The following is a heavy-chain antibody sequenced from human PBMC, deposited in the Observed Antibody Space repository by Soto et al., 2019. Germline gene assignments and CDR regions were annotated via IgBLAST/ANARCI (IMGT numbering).Heavy chain of an antibody. J-gene: IGHJ4*02. Sequence: QVQLVESGGGVVQPGRSLRLSCAASGFIFSAYGIHWVRQAPGKGLEWVAVISYDGNNEHYADSVKGRFTISRDNSKNQLFRQMSSLGAEDTAVYYCAKDTYYHDTTGYYVFDYWGQGTLVTVSS. V-gene: IGHV3-30*18. D-gene: IGHD3-22*01. CDR3: AKDTYYHDTTGYYVFDY. CDR2: ISYDGNNE. CDR1: GFIFSAYG.